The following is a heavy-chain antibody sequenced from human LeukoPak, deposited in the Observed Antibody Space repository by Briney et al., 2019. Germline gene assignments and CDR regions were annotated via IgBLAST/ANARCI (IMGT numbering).Heavy chain of an antibody. CDR2: ISGSGGNT. J-gene: IGHJ4*02. D-gene: IGHD3-22*01. V-gene: IGHV3-23*01. CDR3: ANGIDSTGYYPFDY. CDR1: GFTFSSYA. Sequence: PGGSLRLSCAASGFTFSSYAMSWVRQAPGKGLEWVSAISGSGGNTYYADSVKGRFTISGDSSNNTLYLQMNSLRAEDTAVYYCANGIDSTGYYPFDYWGQGTLVTVSS.